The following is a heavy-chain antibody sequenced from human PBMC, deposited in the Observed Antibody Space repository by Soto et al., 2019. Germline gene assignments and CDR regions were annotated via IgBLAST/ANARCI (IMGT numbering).Heavy chain of an antibody. V-gene: IGHV1-2*04. CDR1: GYTITGYY. J-gene: IGHJ5*02. CDR2: INPNSGGT. CDR3: ARGGRVLVPAAMTRFDP. Sequence: GASVEVSCKASGYTITGYYMHWVRQAPGQGLEWMGWINPNSGGTNYAQKFQGWVTMTRDTSISTAYMELSRLRSDDTAVYYCARGGRVLVPAAMTRFDPWGQGTLVTVSS. D-gene: IGHD2-2*01.